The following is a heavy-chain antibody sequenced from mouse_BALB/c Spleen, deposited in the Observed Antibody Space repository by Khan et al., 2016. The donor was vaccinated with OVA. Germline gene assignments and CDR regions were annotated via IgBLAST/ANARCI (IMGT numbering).Heavy chain of an antibody. CDR2: IWSVGST. J-gene: IGHJ3*01. V-gene: IGHV2-2*02. CDR3: ARNYDYDEGLAY. CDR1: GFSLTSYG. Sequence: VQLQESGPGLAQPSQSLSITCTVSGFSLTSYGVHWVRQSPGKGLEWLGVIWSVGSTDYYAAFISSLNISKDNSKCQAFFKMKSLQANDTAIYYCARNYDYDEGLAYWGQGTLVTVSA. D-gene: IGHD2-4*01.